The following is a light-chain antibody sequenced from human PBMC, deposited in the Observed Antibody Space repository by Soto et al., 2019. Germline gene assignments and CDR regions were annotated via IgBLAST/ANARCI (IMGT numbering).Light chain of an antibody. CDR3: SLVTSSSTYV. V-gene: IGLV2-18*01. CDR1: SRDVGSYNR. CDR2: KVS. J-gene: IGLJ1*01. Sequence: QSALKQPPSVFGTLGQTVTLSSTGTSRDVGSYNRVSWYQPPPGPAPKLMIYKVSNRPSGVADRFTGAKTGNTASPTLSVLQAEDEAGDDGSLVTSSSTYVCGTGTKVTV.